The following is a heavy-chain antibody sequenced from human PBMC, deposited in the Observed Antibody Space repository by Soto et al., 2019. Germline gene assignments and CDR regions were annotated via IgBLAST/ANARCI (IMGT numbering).Heavy chain of an antibody. CDR2: IKQDGSDM. CDR3: EVTTGY. J-gene: IGHJ4*02. D-gene: IGHD4-17*01. CDR1: GFTFSTYW. Sequence: GGSLRLSCAASGFTFSTYWMSWVRRAPGKGLEWVAHIKQDGSDMYYVDSVKGRFTISRDNAQNSLFLQLTTLTYEDTAVYYCEVTTGYWGQGTMVTVSS. V-gene: IGHV3-7*05.